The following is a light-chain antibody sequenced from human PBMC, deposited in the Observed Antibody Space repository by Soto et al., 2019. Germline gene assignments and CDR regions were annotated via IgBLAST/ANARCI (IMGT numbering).Light chain of an antibody. J-gene: IGKJ1*01. CDR2: GAS. CDR3: LQYGSTPGT. V-gene: IGKV3-20*01. Sequence: EIVLTQSPGTLSLSPGERATLSCRASQSIPNSYLSWYQHKPGQAPRLLLHGASSRATGTPDRFSGSGSGTDFTLIIDRLEPEEFALYYCLQYGSTPGTFGQGTKVDLK. CDR1: QSIPNSY.